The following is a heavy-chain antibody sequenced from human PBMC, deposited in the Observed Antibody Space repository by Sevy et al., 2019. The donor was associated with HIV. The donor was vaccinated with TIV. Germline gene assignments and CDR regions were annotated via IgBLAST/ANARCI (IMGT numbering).Heavy chain of an antibody. V-gene: IGHV1-2*06. J-gene: IGHJ3*02. CDR2: INPNSGVT. Sequence: ASVKGSCKATGYMFSDYNMHWVRQAPGQGLEWMALINPNSGVTIYAQKFRGRVSLTRDTSMSTAYMELSALTSDDTAVYYCVREDNNAPRTLLSFDIWGQGTMVTVSS. CDR3: VREDNNAPRTLLSFDI. CDR1: GYMFSDYN. D-gene: IGHD1-20*01.